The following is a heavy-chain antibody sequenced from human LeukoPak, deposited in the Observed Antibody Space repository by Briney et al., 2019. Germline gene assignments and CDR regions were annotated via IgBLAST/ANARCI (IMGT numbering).Heavy chain of an antibody. V-gene: IGHV1-24*01. CDR2: FDPEDGET. CDR1: GYTLTELS. J-gene: IGHJ4*02. D-gene: IGHD6-13*01. Sequence: GASVKVSCKVSGYTLTELSMHWVRQAPGKGLEWMGGFDPEDGETIYTQKFQGRVTMTEDTSTDTDYMGLSSLRSEDTAVYYCATGLWWRSSWYYFDYWGQGTLVTVSS. CDR3: ATGLWWRSSWYYFDY.